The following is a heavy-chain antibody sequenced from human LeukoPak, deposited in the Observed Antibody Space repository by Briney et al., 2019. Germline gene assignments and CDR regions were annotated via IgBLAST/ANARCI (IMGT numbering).Heavy chain of an antibody. D-gene: IGHD1-26*01. J-gene: IGHJ4*02. CDR2: IYPGDSDA. CDR1: GYSFTSYC. CDR3: ARRRDLYSGSYYPFDY. Sequence: GESLKISCKGSGYSFTSYCIGWVRQMPGKGLKWMGIIYPGDSDARYSPSFQGRVTISADKSISTAYLQWSSLKASDTAMYYCARRRDLYSGSYYPFDYWGQGTLVTVSS. V-gene: IGHV5-51*01.